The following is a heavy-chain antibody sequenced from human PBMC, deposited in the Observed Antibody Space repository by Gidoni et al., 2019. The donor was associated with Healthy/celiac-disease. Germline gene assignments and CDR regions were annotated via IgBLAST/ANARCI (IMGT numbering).Heavy chain of an antibody. D-gene: IGHD6-19*01. J-gene: IGHJ6*02. CDR1: GFTFSSYA. Sequence: QVQLVESGGGVVQPGRSLRLPCPASGFTFSSYAMHWVLQAPGKGLEWVAVISYDGSNKYYADSVKGRFTISRDNSKNTLYLQMNSLRAEDTAVYYCARGGSVAVGPYFYGMDVWGQGTTVTVSS. CDR2: ISYDGSNK. V-gene: IGHV3-30-3*01. CDR3: ARGGSVAVGPYFYGMDV.